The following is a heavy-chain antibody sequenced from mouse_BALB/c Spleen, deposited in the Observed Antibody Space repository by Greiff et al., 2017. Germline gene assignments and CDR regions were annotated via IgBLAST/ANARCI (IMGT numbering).Heavy chain of an antibody. J-gene: IGHJ4*01. CDR1: GFTFTDYY. D-gene: IGHD1-1*01. V-gene: IGHV7-3*02. CDR3: ARDITTGDYAMDY. CDR2: IRNKANGYTT. Sequence: DVQLVESGGGLVQPGGSLRLSCATSGFTFTDYYMSWVRQPPGKALEWLGFIRNKANGYTTEYSASVKGRFTISRDNSQSILYLQMNTLRAEDSATYYCARDITTGDYAMDYWGQGTSVTVSS.